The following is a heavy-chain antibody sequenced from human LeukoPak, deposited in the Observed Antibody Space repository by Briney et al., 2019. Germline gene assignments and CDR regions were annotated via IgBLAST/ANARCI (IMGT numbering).Heavy chain of an antibody. Sequence: SETLSLTCNVSGGSISSRDYYWSWIRQPPGGGLEWIGYIYYTGTTYYNPSLQSRVSISVDTSKNQFSLNVRSVTATDTAVYYCARGGQGGYDILTGYNFDYWGQGTLVTVSS. CDR2: IYYTGTT. CDR3: ARGGQGGYDILTGYNFDY. J-gene: IGHJ4*02. CDR1: GGSISSRDYY. V-gene: IGHV4-30-4*08. D-gene: IGHD3-9*01.